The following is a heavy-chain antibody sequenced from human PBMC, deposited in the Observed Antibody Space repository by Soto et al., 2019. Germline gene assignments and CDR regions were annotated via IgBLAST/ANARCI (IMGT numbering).Heavy chain of an antibody. J-gene: IGHJ5*02. D-gene: IGHD3-9*01. CDR2: ISYSGST. CDR1: GVSITNYF. CDR3: ARVDWSRFDP. Sequence: SETLSLTCTVSGVSITNYFWSWIRQPPGKGLECIGIISYSGSTNYNPSLKSRVTLSVDMSNNQFSLKLRSVTAADTAVYYCARVDWSRFDPWGQGTLVTVSS. V-gene: IGHV4-59*01.